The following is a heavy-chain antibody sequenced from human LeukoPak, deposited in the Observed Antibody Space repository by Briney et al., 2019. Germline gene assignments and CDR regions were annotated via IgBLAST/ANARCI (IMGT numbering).Heavy chain of an antibody. J-gene: IGHJ4*02. D-gene: IGHD3-22*01. CDR3: ARRPRYYYDSSGYFDY. CDR1: GGSISSYY. CDR2: IYYSGST. V-gene: IGHV4-39*01. Sequence: SETLSLTCTVSGGSISSYYWGWIRQPPGKGLEWIGSIYYSGSTYYNPSLKSRVTISVDTSKNQFSLKLSSVTAADTAVYYCARRPRYYYDSSGYFDYWGQGTLVTVSS.